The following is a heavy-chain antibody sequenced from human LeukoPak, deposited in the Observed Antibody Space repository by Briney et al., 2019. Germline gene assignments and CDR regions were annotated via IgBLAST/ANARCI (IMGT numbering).Heavy chain of an antibody. CDR2: ISGSGGST. J-gene: IGHJ3*02. D-gene: IGHD3-22*01. CDR3: AGYYDSSGYYDANAFDI. V-gene: IGHV3-23*01. Sequence: GGSLRLSCAASGFTFSSYAMSWVRQAPGKGLEWVSAISGSGGSTYYADSVKVRFTISRDNSKNTLYLQMNSLRAEDTAIYYCAGYYDSSGYYDANAFDIWGQGTMVTVSS. CDR1: GFTFSSYA.